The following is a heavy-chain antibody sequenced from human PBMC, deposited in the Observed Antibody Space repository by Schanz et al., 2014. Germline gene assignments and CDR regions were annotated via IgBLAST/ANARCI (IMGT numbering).Heavy chain of an antibody. CDR3: ARVQDDILTGSEYYYGMDV. Sequence: QVQLVQSGAEVKKPGSSVKVSCKASGYTFTGYYMHWVRQAPGQRLEWMGWINAANGNTRYSQKFQGRVTMTTDTSTSTAYMELRSLRSDDTAVYYCARVQDDILTGSEYYYGMDVWGQGTTVTVSS. CDR2: INAANGNT. J-gene: IGHJ6*02. CDR1: GYTFTGYY. V-gene: IGHV1-3*01. D-gene: IGHD3-9*01.